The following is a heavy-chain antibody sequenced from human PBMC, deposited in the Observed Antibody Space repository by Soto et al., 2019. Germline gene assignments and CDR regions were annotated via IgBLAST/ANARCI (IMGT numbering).Heavy chain of an antibody. Sequence: VQLLQSGGGLVRPGGSLRLSCAASGFTFSDHYIGWIRQAPGTGLEWVSYISDSGITTYYADSVKGRFTISRDNAKKSLFLQMNSLRAEDTAVYYCARPGPNYEHFSDSWGQGTLVTVSS. V-gene: IGHV3-11*01. CDR1: GFTFSDHY. D-gene: IGHD4-4*01. CDR2: ISDSGITT. CDR3: ARPGPNYEHFSDS. J-gene: IGHJ4*02.